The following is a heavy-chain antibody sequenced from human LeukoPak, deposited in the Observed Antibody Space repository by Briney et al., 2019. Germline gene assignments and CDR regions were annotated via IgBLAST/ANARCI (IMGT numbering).Heavy chain of an antibody. Sequence: ASVKVSCKASGYTFTSYGISWVRQAPGQGLEWMGWISAYNGNTNYAQKLQGRVTMTTDTSTSTAYMELRSLRSDDTAVYYCARLPQYYDFWSGYSTSDYYFDYWGQGTPVTVSS. CDR1: GYTFTSYG. D-gene: IGHD3-3*01. CDR3: ARLPQYYDFWSGYSTSDYYFDY. J-gene: IGHJ4*02. CDR2: ISAYNGNT. V-gene: IGHV1-18*01.